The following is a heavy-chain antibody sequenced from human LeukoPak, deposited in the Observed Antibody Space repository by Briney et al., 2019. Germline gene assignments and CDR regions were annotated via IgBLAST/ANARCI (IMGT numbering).Heavy chain of an antibody. V-gene: IGHV3-30*04. CDR1: GFTFSTYA. CDR3: AGEGTTVTFDY. CDR2: ISYDGSNK. D-gene: IGHD4-17*01. J-gene: IGHJ4*02. Sequence: GGSLRLSCAASGFTFSTYAMHWVRQAPGKGLEWVAVISYDGSNKYYADSVKGRFTISRDNSKNTLYLQMNSLRAEDTAVYYCAGEGTTVTFDYWGQGTLVTVSS.